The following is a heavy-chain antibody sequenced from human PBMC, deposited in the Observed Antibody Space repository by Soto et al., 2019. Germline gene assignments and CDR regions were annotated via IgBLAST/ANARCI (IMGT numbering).Heavy chain of an antibody. CDR2: INHSGST. D-gene: IGHD6-6*01. J-gene: IGHJ6*03. Sequence: PSETLSLTCAVYGGSFSGYYWSWVRQPPGKGLEWIGEINHSGSTNYNPSLKSRVTISVDTSKNQFSLKLSSVTAADTAVYYCAREVAARPLYYYYYMDVWGKGTTVTVSS. V-gene: IGHV4-34*01. CDR3: AREVAARPLYYYYYMDV. CDR1: GGSFSGYY.